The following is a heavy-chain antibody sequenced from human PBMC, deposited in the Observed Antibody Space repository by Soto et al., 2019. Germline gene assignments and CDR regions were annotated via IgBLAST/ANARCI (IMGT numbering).Heavy chain of an antibody. D-gene: IGHD2-15*01. CDR1: GFTFSSYA. V-gene: IGHV3-23*01. Sequence: PVGSLRLSCAASGFTFSSYAMSWVRQAPGKGLEWVSAISGSGGSTYYADSVKGRFTISRDNSKNTLYLQMNSLRAEDTAVYYCAKDRRRYCSGGSCYLFDYWGQGTLVTVSS. J-gene: IGHJ4*02. CDR3: AKDRRRYCSGGSCYLFDY. CDR2: ISGSGGST.